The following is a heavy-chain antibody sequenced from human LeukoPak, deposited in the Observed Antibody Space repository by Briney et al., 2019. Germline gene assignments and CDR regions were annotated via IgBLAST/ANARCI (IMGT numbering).Heavy chain of an antibody. Sequence: PSETLSLTCTVSGGSISGYYWSWIRQSPGKRLEYIAYIHYTGTTDYNPSLRSRATISVDTSKNQFSLKLRSVTAADTAVYYCARLNLIGSSPVHHYDLWGQGTLVTVSS. CDR3: ARLNLIGSSPVHHYDL. V-gene: IGHV4-59*08. CDR2: IHYTGTT. CDR1: GGSISGYY. J-gene: IGHJ4*02. D-gene: IGHD6-13*01.